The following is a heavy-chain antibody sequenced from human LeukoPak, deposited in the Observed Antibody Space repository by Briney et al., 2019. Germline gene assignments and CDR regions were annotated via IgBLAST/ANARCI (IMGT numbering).Heavy chain of an antibody. CDR1: GFTFSSYA. J-gene: IGHJ4*02. Sequence: GGSLRLSCAASGFTFSSYATSWVRQAPGKGLEWVSAISGSGGSTYYADSVKGRFTISRDNSKNTLYLQMNSLRAEDTAVYYCVGYCSGGSCYPRVFYFDYWGQGTLVTVSS. D-gene: IGHD2-15*01. CDR2: ISGSGGST. V-gene: IGHV3-23*01. CDR3: VGYCSGGSCYPRVFYFDY.